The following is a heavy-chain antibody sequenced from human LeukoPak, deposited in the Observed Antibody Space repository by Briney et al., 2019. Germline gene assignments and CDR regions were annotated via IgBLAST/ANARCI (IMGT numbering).Heavy chain of an antibody. Sequence: GASVKVSCKASGYTFTSYDINWVRQATGQGLEWMGWMNPNSGNTGYAQKFQGRVTMTRNTSISTAYMELSSLRSEDTAVYYCARHPVRYDKVDYWGQGTLVTVSS. J-gene: IGHJ4*02. CDR2: MNPNSGNT. V-gene: IGHV1-8*01. D-gene: IGHD3-9*01. CDR3: ARHPVRYDKVDY. CDR1: GYTFTSYD.